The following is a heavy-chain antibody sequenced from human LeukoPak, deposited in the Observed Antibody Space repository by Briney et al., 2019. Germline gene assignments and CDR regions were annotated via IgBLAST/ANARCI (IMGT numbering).Heavy chain of an antibody. CDR3: ASAPLERWLQFYFDY. V-gene: IGHV3-48*03. CDR2: ISSSGSTI. J-gene: IGHJ4*02. D-gene: IGHD5-24*01. CDR1: GFTFSSYE. Sequence: GGSLRLSCAASGFTFSSYEMDWVRHAPGNGLEWVSYISSSGSTIYYADSVKGRFTISRDNAKNSLYLQMNSLRAEDTAVYYCASAPLERWLQFYFDYWGQGTRVTVSS.